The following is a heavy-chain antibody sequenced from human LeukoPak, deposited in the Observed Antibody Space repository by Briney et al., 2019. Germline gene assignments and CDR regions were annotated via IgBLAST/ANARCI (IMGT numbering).Heavy chain of an antibody. CDR1: GYTFTSYG. J-gene: IGHJ6*03. D-gene: IGHD2-15*01. V-gene: IGHV1-69*05. Sequence: ASVKVSCKASGYTFTSYGISWVRQAPGQGLEWMGGIIPIFGTANYAQKFRGRVTITTDESTSTAYMELSSLRSGNTAVYYCASSGLFAATDAYYYYYMDVWGKGTTVTVSS. CDR2: IIPIFGTA. CDR3: ASSGLFAATDAYYYYYMDV.